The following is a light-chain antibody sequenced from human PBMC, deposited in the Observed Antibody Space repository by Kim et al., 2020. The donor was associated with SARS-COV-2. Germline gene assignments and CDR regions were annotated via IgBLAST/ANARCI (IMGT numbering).Light chain of an antibody. Sequence: VSPGETATPSGRASQSVSSNLAWYQQKPGKAPRLLIYGASTRATGIPARFSGSGSGTECTLTISSLQSEDFAVYYCQQYKNWPPYTFGQGTKLE. CDR2: GAS. CDR3: QQYKNWPPYT. V-gene: IGKV3-15*01. CDR1: QSVSSN. J-gene: IGKJ2*01.